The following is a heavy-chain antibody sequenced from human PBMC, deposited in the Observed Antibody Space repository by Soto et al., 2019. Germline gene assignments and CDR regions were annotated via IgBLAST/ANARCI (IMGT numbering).Heavy chain of an antibody. J-gene: IGHJ6*02. CDR3: ARDRGFGMDV. CDR1: GGSIASRTYY. CDR2: ISYSGST. Sequence: PSETLSLTCTVSGGSIASRTYYWAWIRQPPGKGLEWIGSISYSGSTFYSPSLKSRVTISADMSKNQFSLKVNSVTAADTDIYYCARDRGFGMDVWGQGTTVTVSS. V-gene: IGHV4-39*02.